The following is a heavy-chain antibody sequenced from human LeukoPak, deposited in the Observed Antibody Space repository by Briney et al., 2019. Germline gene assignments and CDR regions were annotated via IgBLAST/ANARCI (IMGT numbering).Heavy chain of an antibody. D-gene: IGHD2-15*01. Sequence: GGSLRLSCAAFGFTFSNYWMHWVRHAPGKGLEWVSGINWNGGSTGYADSVKGRFTISRDNAKNSLYLQMNSLRAEDTALYYCARRMGYCSGGSCYPYLNYFDYWGQGTLVTVSS. CDR3: ARRMGYCSGGSCYPYLNYFDY. CDR2: INWNGGST. V-gene: IGHV3-20*04. J-gene: IGHJ4*02. CDR1: GFTFSNYW.